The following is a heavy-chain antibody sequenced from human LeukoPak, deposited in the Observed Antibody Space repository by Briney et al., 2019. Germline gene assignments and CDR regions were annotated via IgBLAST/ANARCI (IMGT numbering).Heavy chain of an antibody. D-gene: IGHD3-22*01. J-gene: IGHJ4*02. CDR2: ISYDGSNK. CDR3: AKSPMIVLSPDY. Sequence: GGSLRLSCAASGFTFSSYAMYWVRQAPGKGLKWVAVISYDGSNKYYADSVKGRFTISRDNSKNTLYLQMNSLRAEDTAVYYCAKSPMIVLSPDYWGQGTLVTVSS. V-gene: IGHV3-30*04. CDR1: GFTFSSYA.